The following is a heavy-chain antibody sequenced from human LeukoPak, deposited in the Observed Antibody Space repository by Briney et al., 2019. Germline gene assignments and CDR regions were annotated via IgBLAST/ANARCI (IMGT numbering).Heavy chain of an antibody. J-gene: IGHJ4*02. V-gene: IGHV3-30*04. CDR3: ARDYGYYFDY. D-gene: IGHD4-17*01. CDR1: GFTFSSYA. CDR2: ISYDGSNK. Sequence: GGSLRLSCAASGFTFSSYAMHWVRQAPGTGLEWVAVISYDGSNKYYADSVKGRFTISRDNSKNTLYLQMNSLRAEDTAVYYCARDYGYYFDYWGQGTLVTVSS.